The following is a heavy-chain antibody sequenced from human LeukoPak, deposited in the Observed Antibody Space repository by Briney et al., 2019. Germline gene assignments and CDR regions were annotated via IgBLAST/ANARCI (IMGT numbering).Heavy chain of an antibody. CDR2: INHSGST. CDR3: ARAGLGSMAAILLGP. J-gene: IGHJ5*02. D-gene: IGHD3/OR15-3a*01. V-gene: IGHV4-34*01. CDR1: GGSFSGYY. Sequence: SETLSLTCAVYGGSFSGYYWSWIRQPPGKGLEWIGEINHSGSTNYNSSLKSRVTISVDTSKNQFSLKLSSVTAADTAVYYCARAGLGSMAAILLGPWGQGTLVTVSS.